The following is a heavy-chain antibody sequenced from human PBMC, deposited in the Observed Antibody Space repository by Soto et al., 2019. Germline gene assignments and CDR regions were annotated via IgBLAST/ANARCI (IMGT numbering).Heavy chain of an antibody. CDR1: GFIFNSYW. CDR2: INTDESSR. CDR3: AREVYVSGQNYFDW. V-gene: IGHV3-74*01. J-gene: IGHJ4*02. Sequence: GGSLRLSCAASGFIFNSYWMHWVRQAPGKGLVWVSRINTDESSRSYADSVKGRFTISRDNAKNTLYLQMNSLRAEDTAVYYCAREVYVSGQNYFDWWGQGTLVTVSS. D-gene: IGHD3-10*01.